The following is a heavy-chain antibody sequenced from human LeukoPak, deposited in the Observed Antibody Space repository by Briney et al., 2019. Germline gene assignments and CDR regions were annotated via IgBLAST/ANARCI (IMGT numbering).Heavy chain of an antibody. J-gene: IGHJ4*02. V-gene: IGHV3-21*01. Sequence: PGGSLRLSCAASGFTFSSYSMNWVRQAPGKGLEWVSSISSSSSYIYYADSVKGRFTTSRDNAKNLLYLQMNSLGAEDTAVYYCARWGGEEVRGVIPFDYWGQGTLVTVSS. D-gene: IGHD3-10*01. CDR2: ISSSSSYI. CDR1: GFTFSSYS. CDR3: ARWGGEEVRGVIPFDY.